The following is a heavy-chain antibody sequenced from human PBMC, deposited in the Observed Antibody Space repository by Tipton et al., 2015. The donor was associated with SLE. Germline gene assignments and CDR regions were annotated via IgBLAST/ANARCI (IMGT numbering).Heavy chain of an antibody. CDR2: IYNSVPG. Sequence: TLSLTCTVSGGSISSFSWTWIRQPLGKGLEWMGYIYNSVPGNYNPSLKSRLTISVDTSKNQFSLRLKTVTAADTAVYYCARGSRVEEELDYWCQGTLVTVSS. D-gene: IGHD1-26*01. J-gene: IGHJ4*02. CDR1: GGSISSFS. V-gene: IGHV4-59*01. CDR3: ARGSRVEEELDY.